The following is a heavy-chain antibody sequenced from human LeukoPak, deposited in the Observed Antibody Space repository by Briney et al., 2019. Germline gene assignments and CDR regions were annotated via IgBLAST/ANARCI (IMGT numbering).Heavy chain of an antibody. D-gene: IGHD2-15*01. CDR2: IYDSGST. CDR3: ARDCSGGSCYGAFDI. CDR1: GASIRSGDYY. V-gene: IGHV4-30-4*01. Sequence: KSSETLSLTCTVSGASIRSGDYYWSWIRQPPGKGLEWIGYIYDSGSTYYNPSLKSRITISVDTSENRFSLKLSSVTATDTAVYYCARDCSGGSCYGAFDIWGQGTMATVSS. J-gene: IGHJ3*02.